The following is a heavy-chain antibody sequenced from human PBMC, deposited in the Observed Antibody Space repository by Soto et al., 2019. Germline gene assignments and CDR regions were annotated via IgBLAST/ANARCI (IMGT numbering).Heavy chain of an antibody. CDR3: ARGDEMTAVTIFEY. CDR2: VIPVFNTS. Sequence: QVQLEQSGPEVRRPGTSVKVSCKASGGAFGRYSVSWVRQAPGQGLEWIGGVIPVFNTSNYSLKFQGRVDISADESASTVFMELRGLRSEDTALYYCARGDEMTAVTIFEYWGQGTQVTVSS. CDR1: GGAFGRYS. V-gene: IGHV1-69*01. D-gene: IGHD4-17*01. J-gene: IGHJ4*02.